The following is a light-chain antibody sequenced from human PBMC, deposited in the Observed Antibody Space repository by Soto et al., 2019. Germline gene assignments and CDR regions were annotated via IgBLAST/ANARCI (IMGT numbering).Light chain of an antibody. Sequence: EIVLTQSPATLSLSPGERATLSCRASQSVSSYLAWYQQKPGQAPRLLIYDASNRATGIPARFSGSGSGTDFTLTISSLQSEDFAVYYCQQYNNWPPWTFG. CDR3: QQYNNWPPWT. J-gene: IGKJ1*01. CDR1: QSVSSY. V-gene: IGKV3-11*01. CDR2: DAS.